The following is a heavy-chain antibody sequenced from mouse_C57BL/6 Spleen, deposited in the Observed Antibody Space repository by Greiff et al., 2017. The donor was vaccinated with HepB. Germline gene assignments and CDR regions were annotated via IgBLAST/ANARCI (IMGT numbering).Heavy chain of an antibody. CDR1: GYAFSSSW. CDR3: ARDYYGSSGAMDY. CDR2: IYPGDGDT. J-gene: IGHJ4*01. D-gene: IGHD1-1*01. V-gene: IGHV1-82*01. Sequence: QVHVKQSGPELVKPGASVKISCKASGYAFSSSWMNWVKQRPGKGLEWIGRIYPGDGDTNYNGKFKGKATLTADKSSSTAYMQLSSLTSEDSAVYFCARDYYGSSGAMDYWGQGTSVTVSS.